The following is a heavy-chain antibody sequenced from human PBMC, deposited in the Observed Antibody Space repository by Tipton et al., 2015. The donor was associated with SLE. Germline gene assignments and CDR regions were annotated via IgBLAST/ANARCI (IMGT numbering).Heavy chain of an antibody. Sequence: GSLRLSCAASGFTFSDYYMTWIRQAPGKGLEWVSYMSTTGSTIYYADSVKGRFTVSRDNARNSVDLQMNSLRSEDTAVYYCARDMDDYTYGLGGYWGQGALVTVSA. CDR2: MSTTGSTI. J-gene: IGHJ4*02. CDR3: ARDMDDYTYGLGGY. D-gene: IGHD3-10*01. V-gene: IGHV3-11*04. CDR1: GFTFSDYY.